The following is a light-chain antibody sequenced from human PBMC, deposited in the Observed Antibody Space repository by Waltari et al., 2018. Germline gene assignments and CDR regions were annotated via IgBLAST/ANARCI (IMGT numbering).Light chain of an antibody. CDR1: QDIDNY. CDR2: DAS. V-gene: IGKV1-33*01. J-gene: IGKJ4*01. CDR3: QQYDNLPLT. Sequence: DIQMTQSPSSLSASVGPRGPITCQARQDIDNYLNWYQQKPGKAPTLLISDASKKETGVPSRFSASGSGTDFTFTISSLQPEDIATYYCQQYDNLPLTFGGGTRVEI.